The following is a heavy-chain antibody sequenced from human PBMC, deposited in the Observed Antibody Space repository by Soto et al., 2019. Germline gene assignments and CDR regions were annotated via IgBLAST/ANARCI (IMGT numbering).Heavy chain of an antibody. J-gene: IGHJ4*02. CDR2: ISGSRGYI. CDR1: EFNFSDYS. D-gene: IGHD6-13*01. V-gene: IGHV3-21*01. CDR3: ARDWAAALDY. Sequence: GSLILCCAASEFNFSDYSINWVRQAPGKGLERVSSISGSRGYIYYGDSVKGRFTISRDNAKNSVVLQMNNLRAEDTAVYYCARDWAAALDYWGPGTLVTVSS.